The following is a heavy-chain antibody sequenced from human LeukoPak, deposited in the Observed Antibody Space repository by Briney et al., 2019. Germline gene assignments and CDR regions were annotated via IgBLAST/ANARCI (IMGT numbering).Heavy chain of an antibody. Sequence: PSETLSLACTVSGGSISSYYWSWIRQPPGKGLEWIGYIYYSGSTNYNPSLKSRVTISVDTSKNQFSLKLSSVTAADTAVYYCARISYSNYYYGMDVWGQGTTVTVSS. V-gene: IGHV4-59*01. CDR2: IYYSGST. D-gene: IGHD4-11*01. CDR1: GGSISSYY. CDR3: ARISYSNYYYGMDV. J-gene: IGHJ6*02.